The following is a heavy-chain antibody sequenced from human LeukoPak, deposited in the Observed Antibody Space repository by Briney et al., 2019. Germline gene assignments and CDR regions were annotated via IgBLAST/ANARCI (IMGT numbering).Heavy chain of an antibody. CDR2: IKEDGTET. D-gene: IGHD5-24*01. CDR3: AKEGRSLQTY. Sequence: GGSLRLSCAASGFMFSSNWMSWVRLAPGKGLEWVANIKEDGTETYYVDSVKGRFTISRDNAKNSLYLQMNRLRVEDTAVYYCAKEGRSLQTYWGQGTLVTVSS. CDR1: GFMFSSNW. J-gene: IGHJ4*02. V-gene: IGHV3-7*03.